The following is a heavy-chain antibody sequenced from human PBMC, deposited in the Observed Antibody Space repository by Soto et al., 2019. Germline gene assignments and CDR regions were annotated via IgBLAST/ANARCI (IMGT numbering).Heavy chain of an antibody. CDR3: ARGSLGTGRDYYDGVDV. CDR1: GYTFTSYD. V-gene: IGHV1-8*01. CDR2: MNPNLGNT. J-gene: IGHJ6*02. Sequence: QVQLVQSGAEVKKPGASVKVSCKASGYTFTSYDIHWVRQASGQGLEWMGWMNPNLGNTDYAQRFQGRVTMTRDTSTRTAYMELSNLGSEDTAVYYCARGSLGTGRDYYDGVDVGGQWTTVTVSS. D-gene: IGHD7-27*01.